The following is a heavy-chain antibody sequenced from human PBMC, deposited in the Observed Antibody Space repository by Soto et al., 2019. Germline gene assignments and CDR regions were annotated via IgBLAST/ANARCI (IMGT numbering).Heavy chain of an antibody. CDR3: ATCIAAAGNHYYYYMDV. J-gene: IGHJ6*03. V-gene: IGHV1-46*03. Sequence: QVQLVQSGAEVKKPGASVKVSCKASGYTFTSYYMHWVRQAPGQGLEWMGIINPSGGSTSYAQKFQGRVTMTRDTSTITVYMELSSLRSEDTAVYYCATCIAAAGNHYYYYMDVWGKGTTVTVSS. D-gene: IGHD6-13*01. CDR1: GYTFTSYY. CDR2: INPSGGST.